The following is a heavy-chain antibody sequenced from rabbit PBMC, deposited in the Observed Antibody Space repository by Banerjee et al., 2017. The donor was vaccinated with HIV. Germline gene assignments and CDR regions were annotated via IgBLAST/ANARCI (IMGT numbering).Heavy chain of an antibody. CDR2: IYAGTSGST. Sequence: QQLVESGGGLVKPGASLTLTCIASGVSFSGNSYMCWVRQAPGKGLECIACIYAGTSGSTYYANWAKGRFTISKTSSTTVTLQMTSLTVADTATYFCARGSATMTMVITGFYLNLWGPGTLVTVS. CDR1: GVSFSGNSY. CDR3: ARGSATMTMVITGFYLNL. V-gene: IGHV1S40*01. D-gene: IGHD2-1*01. J-gene: IGHJ4*01.